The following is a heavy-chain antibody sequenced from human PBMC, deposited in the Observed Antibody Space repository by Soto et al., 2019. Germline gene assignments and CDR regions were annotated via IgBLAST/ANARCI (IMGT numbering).Heavy chain of an antibody. J-gene: IGHJ6*02. D-gene: IGHD6-19*01. Sequence: QVQLQESGPGLVKPSQTLSLTCTVSGGSISNRGYFWSWIRHHPGKGLEWIGYIYYNGSTSYNPSLKSRVTISLDTSKNQFSLKLSSVTAADTAVYHCARAVAGPYYFYGMDFWGQGTTVTVSS. CDR3: ARAVAGPYYFYGMDF. CDR1: GGSISNRGYF. V-gene: IGHV4-31*03. CDR2: IYYNGST.